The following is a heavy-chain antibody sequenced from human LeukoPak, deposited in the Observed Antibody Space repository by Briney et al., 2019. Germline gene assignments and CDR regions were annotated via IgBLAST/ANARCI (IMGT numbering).Heavy chain of an antibody. CDR3: AKVKAHYYDSSGYYSY. CDR2: ISGSGGST. J-gene: IGHJ4*02. CDR1: GFTFSSYA. V-gene: IGHV3-23*01. Sequence: GGSLRLSCAASGFTFSSYAMSWVRQAPGKGLEWVSAISGSGGSTYYADSVKGRFTISRDNSKNTLYLQMNSLRAEDTAVYYCAKVKAHYYDSSGYYSYWGQGTLVTVSS. D-gene: IGHD3-22*01.